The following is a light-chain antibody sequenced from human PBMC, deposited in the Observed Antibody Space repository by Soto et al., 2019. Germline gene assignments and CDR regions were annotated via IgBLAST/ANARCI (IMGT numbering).Light chain of an antibody. Sequence: EIVMTQSPATLSVSPGERATLSCRASQSVSSNLAWYQQKPGQAPRLLIYGASTRATDIPARFSGSGSGTESTLTSSSLQSGDFAVYACQQYNKWQLTFGGGTNVEIK. CDR1: QSVSSN. V-gene: IGKV3-15*01. CDR3: QQYNKWQLT. J-gene: IGKJ4*01. CDR2: GAS.